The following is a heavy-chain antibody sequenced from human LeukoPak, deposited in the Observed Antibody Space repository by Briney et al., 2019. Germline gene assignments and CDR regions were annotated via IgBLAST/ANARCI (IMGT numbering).Heavy chain of an antibody. CDR2: ISQSGDT. CDR1: GYSISSGYD. Sequence: SETLSLTCTVSGYSISSGYDWGWMRQAPGKGLEWLASISQSGDTYNNPSLKSRVSLSVDTSKNQLSLKLTSVTAADTAVYYCARHLADYGGNFDYWGQGTLVTVSS. D-gene: IGHD4-23*01. CDR3: ARHLADYGGNFDY. V-gene: IGHV4-38-2*02. J-gene: IGHJ4*02.